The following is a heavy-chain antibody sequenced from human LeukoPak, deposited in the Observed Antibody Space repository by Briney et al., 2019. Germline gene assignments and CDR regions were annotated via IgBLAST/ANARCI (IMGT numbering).Heavy chain of an antibody. CDR2: ISSSSSYI. D-gene: IGHD3-22*01. CDR3: ARDLLYYESSGLQPA. Sequence: GSLRLSCAASGFTFSSYSMNWVRPAPGKGLEWGSSISSSSSYIYYADSVKGQFTNSRDNAKTSLYLQMNSLRAEDTAVYYCARDLLYYESSGLQPAWGQGTLVTVSS. V-gene: IGHV3-21*01. CDR1: GFTFSSYS. J-gene: IGHJ5*02.